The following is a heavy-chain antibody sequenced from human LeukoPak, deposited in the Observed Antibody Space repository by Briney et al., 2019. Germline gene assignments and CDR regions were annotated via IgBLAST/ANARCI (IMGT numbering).Heavy chain of an antibody. J-gene: IGHJ4*02. D-gene: IGHD5-18*01. CDR2: VLDSVRT. CDR1: GGSITSHY. Sequence: SETLSLTCTVSGGSITSHYWSWLRQPPGKGLEWIAYVLDSVRTKDNPSLQSRLTLSADTSKNQFSLRLSSVTAADTAVYYCATLKRGSIYGYFDFWGQGIKVTVSS. CDR3: ATLKRGSIYGYFDF. V-gene: IGHV4-59*11.